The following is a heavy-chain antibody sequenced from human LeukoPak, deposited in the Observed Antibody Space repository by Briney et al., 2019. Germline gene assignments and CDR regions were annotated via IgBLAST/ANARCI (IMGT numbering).Heavy chain of an antibody. CDR3: ASRSSSRSSSWYSPPGY. J-gene: IGHJ4*02. Sequence: SETLSLTCAVYGGSFSGYYWSWIRQPPGKGLEWIGEINHSGSTNYNPSLKSRVTISVDTSKNQFSLKLSSVTAADTAVYYCASRSSSRSSSWYSPPGYWGQGTLVTVSS. D-gene: IGHD6-13*01. CDR1: GGSFSGYY. CDR2: INHSGST. V-gene: IGHV4-34*01.